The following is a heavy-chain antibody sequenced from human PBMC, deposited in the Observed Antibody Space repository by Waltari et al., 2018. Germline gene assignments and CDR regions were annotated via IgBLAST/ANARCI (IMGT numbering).Heavy chain of an antibody. D-gene: IGHD1-26*01. CDR2: IYYSGST. CDR1: GGSISSHY. V-gene: IGHV4-59*11. Sequence: QVQLQESGPGLVKPSETLSLTCTVSGGSISSHYWSWIRQPPGKGLEWIGYIYYSGSTNYNPSLKSRVTISVDTSKNQFSLKLSSVTAADTAVYYCARAGSGSYYNWFDPWGQGTLVTVSS. J-gene: IGHJ5*02. CDR3: ARAGSGSYYNWFDP.